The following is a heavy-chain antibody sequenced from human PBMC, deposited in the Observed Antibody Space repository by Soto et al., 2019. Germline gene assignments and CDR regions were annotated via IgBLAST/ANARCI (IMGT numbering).Heavy chain of an antibody. CDR3: AKDRRPNYYYGMDV. CDR2: ISYDGSNK. CDR1: GFTFSSYG. D-gene: IGHD6-25*01. Sequence: QVQLVESGGGVVQPGRSLRLSCAASGFTFSSYGMHWVRQAPVKGLEWVAVISYDGSNKYYADSVKVRFTISRDNSKNTLYLQMNSLRAEDTAVYYCAKDRRPNYYYGMDVWGQGTTVTVSS. V-gene: IGHV3-30*18. J-gene: IGHJ6*02.